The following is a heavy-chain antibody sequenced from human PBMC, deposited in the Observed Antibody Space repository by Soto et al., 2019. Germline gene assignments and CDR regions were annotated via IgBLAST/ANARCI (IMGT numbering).Heavy chain of an antibody. D-gene: IGHD6-6*01. CDR3: ARVPRPIAARPKGSDYYYYGMDV. V-gene: IGHV3-30*03. CDR2: ISYDGSNK. Sequence: GGSLRLSCAASGFTFSSYGMHWVRQAPGKGLEWVAVISYDGSNKYYADSVKGRFTISRDNSKNTLYLQMNSLRAEDTAVYYCARVPRPIAARPKGSDYYYYGMDVWGQGTTVTVSS. J-gene: IGHJ6*02. CDR1: GFTFSSYG.